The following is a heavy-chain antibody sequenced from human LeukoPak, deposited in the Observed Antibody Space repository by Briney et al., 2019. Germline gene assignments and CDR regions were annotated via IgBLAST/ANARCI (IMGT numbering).Heavy chain of an antibody. CDR2: IWYDGSNK. Sequence: TGGSLRLSCAASGFTFSSYGMHWVRQAPGKGLEWVAVIWYDGSNKYYADSVKGRFTISRDNSKNTLYLQTNSLRAEDTAVYYCARDNYGMDVWGQGTTVTVSS. CDR3: ARDNYGMDV. CDR1: GFTFSSYG. J-gene: IGHJ6*02. V-gene: IGHV3-33*01.